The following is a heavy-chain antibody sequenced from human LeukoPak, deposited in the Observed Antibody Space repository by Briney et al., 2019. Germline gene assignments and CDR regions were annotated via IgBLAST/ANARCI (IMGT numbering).Heavy chain of an antibody. Sequence: PSETLSLTCTVSGGSISSYYWSWIRQPPGKGLEWIGYIYYSGSTNYNPSLKSRVTISVDTSKNQFSLKLSSVTAADTAVYYCARALYDFWSGYRYYFDYWGQGTLVTVSS. D-gene: IGHD3-3*01. CDR1: GGSISSYY. CDR2: IYYSGST. V-gene: IGHV4-59*08. CDR3: ARALYDFWSGYRYYFDY. J-gene: IGHJ4*02.